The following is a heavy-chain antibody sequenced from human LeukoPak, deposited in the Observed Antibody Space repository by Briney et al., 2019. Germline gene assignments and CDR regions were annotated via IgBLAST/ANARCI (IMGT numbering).Heavy chain of an antibody. CDR1: GFTFSSYD. V-gene: IGHV3-13*01. CDR2: IGTAGDT. J-gene: IGHJ3*02. Sequence: HPGRSLRLSCAASGFTFSSYDMHWVRQATGKGLEWVSAIGTAGDTYYPGSVKGRFTISRENAKNSLYLQMNSLRAGDTAVYYCARVIVGGAFDIWGQGTMVTVSS. CDR3: ARVIVGGAFDI. D-gene: IGHD3-22*01.